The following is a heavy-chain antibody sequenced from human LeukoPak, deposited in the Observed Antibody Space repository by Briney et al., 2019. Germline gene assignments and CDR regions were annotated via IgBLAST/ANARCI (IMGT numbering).Heavy chain of an antibody. D-gene: IGHD3-10*01. Sequence: GGSLRLSCAASGFTFSNHGMNWVRQAPGKGLEWVSGISPSGDITYYADSVKGRFTIFRDNSKNTLYLEVISLTAEDTAVYYCAKDDAWLRFGEWSQGTLVTVSS. CDR3: AKDDAWLRFGE. V-gene: IGHV3-23*01. CDR1: GFTFSNHG. CDR2: ISPSGDIT. J-gene: IGHJ4*02.